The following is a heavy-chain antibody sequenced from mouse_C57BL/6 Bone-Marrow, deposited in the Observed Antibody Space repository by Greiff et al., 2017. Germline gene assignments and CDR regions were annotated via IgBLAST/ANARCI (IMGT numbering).Heavy chain of an antibody. J-gene: IGHJ3*01. Sequence: DVQLQESGPELVKPGASVKIPCKASGYTFTDYNMDWVKQSHGKSLEWIGDINPNNGGTIYNQKFKGKATLTVDKSSSTAYMELRSLTSEDTAVYYCASERYYSNFAWFAYWGQGTLVTVSA. D-gene: IGHD2-5*01. CDR3: ASERYYSNFAWFAY. CDR1: GYTFTDYN. CDR2: INPNNGGT. V-gene: IGHV1-18*01.